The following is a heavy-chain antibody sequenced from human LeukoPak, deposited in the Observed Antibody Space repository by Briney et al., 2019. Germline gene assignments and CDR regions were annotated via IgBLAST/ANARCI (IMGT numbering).Heavy chain of an antibody. V-gene: IGHV4-59*01. D-gene: IGHD5-12*01. CDR3: AREGSAYDYYFDY. Sequence: SETLSLTCTVSGGSISSYYWSWIRQPPGKGLEWIGYIYYSGSTNYNPSLMSRVTISLDTSKNQFSLKLSSVTAADTAVYYCAREGSAYDYYFDYWGQGILVTVSS. CDR2: IYYSGST. J-gene: IGHJ4*02. CDR1: GGSISSYY.